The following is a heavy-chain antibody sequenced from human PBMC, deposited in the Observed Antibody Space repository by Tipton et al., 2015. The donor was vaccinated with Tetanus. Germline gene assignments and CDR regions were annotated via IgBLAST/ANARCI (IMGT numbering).Heavy chain of an antibody. D-gene: IGHD2-2*01. CDR3: ASGSSIRHGLDV. V-gene: IGHV1-8*01. J-gene: IGHJ6*02. CDR2: LNPKSGSA. CDR1: GYTFTSYG. Sequence: QLVQSGAEVKKPGASVKVSCKASGYTFTSYGLNWVRQAAGRGFEWMGWLNPKSGSAAYAQKFQGRVTMTTNTSITTAYMELSSLRYEDTAVYYCASGSSIRHGLDVWGHGTTVIVSS.